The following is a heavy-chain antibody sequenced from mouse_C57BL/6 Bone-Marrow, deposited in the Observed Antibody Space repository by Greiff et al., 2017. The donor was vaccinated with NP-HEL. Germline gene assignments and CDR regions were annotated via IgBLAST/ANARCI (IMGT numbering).Heavy chain of an antibody. CDR1: GYTFTSYW. V-gene: IGHV1-50*01. J-gene: IGHJ2*01. Sequence: QVHVKQPGAELVKPGASVKLSCKASGYTFTSYWMQWVKQRPGQGLEWIGEIDPFDSYTNYNQKFKGKATLTVDTSSSTAYMQLSSLTSEDSAVYYCARRDYFDCWGQGTTLTVAS. CDR3: ARRDYFDC. CDR2: IDPFDSYT.